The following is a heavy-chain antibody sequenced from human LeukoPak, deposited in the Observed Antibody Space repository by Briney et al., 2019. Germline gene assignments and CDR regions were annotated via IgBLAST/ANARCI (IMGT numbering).Heavy chain of an antibody. V-gene: IGHV3-23*01. D-gene: IGHD4-17*01. CDR3: AKDLSRTDVRSFDV. CDR2: ISGSGVST. CDR1: GFTFSYYG. J-gene: IGHJ3*01. Sequence: GGSLRLSCAASGFTFSYYGVSWVRQAPGKGLEWVSAISGSGVSTYYADSVKGRFTISRDNSKNTVYLQMNGLRAEDTAVYYCAKDLSRTDVRSFDVWGQGTMVTVSS.